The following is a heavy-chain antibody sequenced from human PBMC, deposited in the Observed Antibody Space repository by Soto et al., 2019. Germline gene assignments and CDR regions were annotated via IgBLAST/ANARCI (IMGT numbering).Heavy chain of an antibody. J-gene: IGHJ3*02. D-gene: IGHD2-21*02. CDR3: TRPHSYCGGDCYSDDAFDI. V-gene: IGHV3-73*01. Sequence: GSLRLSGAASGFTFSVSAMHWVRQASGKGLEWVGRIRSKASSYATSYAASVSGRFTISRDDSKNTAYLQMNSLKTEDTAVYYCTRPHSYCGGDCYSDDAFDIWGQGTMVTVSS. CDR1: GFTFSVSA. CDR2: IRSKASSYAT.